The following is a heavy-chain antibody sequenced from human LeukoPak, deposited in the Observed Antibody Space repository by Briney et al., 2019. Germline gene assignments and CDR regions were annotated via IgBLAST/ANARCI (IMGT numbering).Heavy chain of an antibody. Sequence: PSETLSLTCTVSGGSISSYYWGWIRQPPGKGLEWIGYIYYSGRTNYNPSLKSRVTISVDTSKNQFSLKLSSVTAADTAVYYCARHFDDYGDFFDYWGQGTLVTVSS. CDR1: GGSISSYY. V-gene: IGHV4-59*08. CDR2: IYYSGRT. CDR3: ARHFDDYGDFFDY. D-gene: IGHD4-17*01. J-gene: IGHJ4*02.